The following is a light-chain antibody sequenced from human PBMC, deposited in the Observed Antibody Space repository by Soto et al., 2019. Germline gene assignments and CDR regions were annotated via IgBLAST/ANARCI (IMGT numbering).Light chain of an antibody. V-gene: IGKV1-NL1*01. CDR2: AAS. CDR3: QQYNNWPPIT. J-gene: IGKJ5*01. CDR1: QSVTIF. Sequence: DFELTQSPTSMSAFVGDRFSIFCRASQSVTIFLSSHRQRPRTGPKLLIYAASSLESGVPSTSSGSGTGTEFTLTISSLQSQDFAVDYCQQYNNWPPITFGQGTRLEIK.